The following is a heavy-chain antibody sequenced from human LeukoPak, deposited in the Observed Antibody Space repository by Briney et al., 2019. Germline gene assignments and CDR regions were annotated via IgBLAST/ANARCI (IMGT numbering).Heavy chain of an antibody. D-gene: IGHD3-22*01. CDR1: GGTFSSYA. CDR2: IIPIFGTA. CDR3: ARGGSYYDSSGLYYFDY. Sequence: SVKVSCKASGGTFSSYAISWVRQAPGQGLEWMGWIIPIFGTANYAQKFQGRVTITADESTSTAYMELSSLRSEDTAVYYCARGGSYYDSSGLYYFDYWGQGTLVTVFS. J-gene: IGHJ4*02. V-gene: IGHV1-69*13.